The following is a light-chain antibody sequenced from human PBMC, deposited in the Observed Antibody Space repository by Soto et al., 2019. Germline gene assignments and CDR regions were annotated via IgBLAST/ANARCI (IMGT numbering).Light chain of an antibody. J-gene: IGKJ2*01. V-gene: IGKV3-20*01. CDR3: QQTNSFPHT. CDR2: GAS. Sequence: EIVLTQSPGTLSLSPGERATLSCRASQSVSSSYLAWYQQKPGQAPRLLIYGASSRATGIPDRFSGSGSGTDFTLTISSLQLEDFATYYCQQTNSFPHTFGQGTKLEIK. CDR1: QSVSSSY.